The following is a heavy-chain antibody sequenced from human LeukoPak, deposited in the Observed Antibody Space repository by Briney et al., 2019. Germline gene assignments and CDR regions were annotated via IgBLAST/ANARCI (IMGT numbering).Heavy chain of an antibody. CDR3: ARGLSIAVAGDAFDI. D-gene: IGHD6-13*01. CDR2: IYSGGST. Sequence: PGGSLRLSCAASRFSFSTYPMGWVRQAPGKGLEWVSVIYSGGSTYYADSVKGRFTISRDNSKNTLYLQMNSLRAEDTAVYYCARGLSIAVAGDAFDIWGQGTMVTVSS. V-gene: IGHV3-53*01. CDR1: RFSFSTYP. J-gene: IGHJ3*02.